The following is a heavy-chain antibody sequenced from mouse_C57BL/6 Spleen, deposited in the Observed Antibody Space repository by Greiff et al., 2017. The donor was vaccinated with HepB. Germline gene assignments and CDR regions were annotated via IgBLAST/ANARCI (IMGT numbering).Heavy chain of an antibody. Sequence: QVHVKQSGAELVRPGTSVKVSCKASGYAFTNYLIEWVKQRPGQGLEWSGVINPGSGGTNYNEKFKGKATLTADKSSSTAYMQLSSLTSEDSAVYFCARYVGSSLWYFDVWGTGTTVTVSS. CDR1: GYAFTNYL. V-gene: IGHV1-54*01. J-gene: IGHJ1*03. CDR2: INPGSGGT. D-gene: IGHD1-1*01. CDR3: ARYVGSSLWYFDV.